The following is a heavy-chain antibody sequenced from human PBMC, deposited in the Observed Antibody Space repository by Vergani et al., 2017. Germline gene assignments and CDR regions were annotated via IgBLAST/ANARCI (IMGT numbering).Heavy chain of an antibody. Sequence: QLQLQESGPGLVKPSETLSLTCTVSGGSISSSSYYWGWIRQPPGKGLEWIGSIYYSGSTYYNPSLKSRVTISVDTSKNQFSLKLSSVTAADTAVYYCARDLRGGCGGDCPMSDPFDYWGQGTLVTVSS. D-gene: IGHD2-21*02. V-gene: IGHV4-39*07. CDR2: IYYSGST. CDR3: ARDLRGGCGGDCPMSDPFDY. J-gene: IGHJ4*02. CDR1: GGSISSSSYY.